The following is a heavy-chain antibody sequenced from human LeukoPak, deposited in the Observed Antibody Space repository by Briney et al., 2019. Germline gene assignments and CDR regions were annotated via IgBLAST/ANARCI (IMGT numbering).Heavy chain of an antibody. J-gene: IGHJ4*02. CDR2: IDTNGGST. Sequence: PGGSLRLSCAASGFTFSNYAMHWVRQAPGKGLEYVSGIDTNGGSTYYANSVKGRFTISRDNPKNTLYLLMGSLRAEDMAVYYCARVGLSYDYGDYWGQGTLVTVSS. CDR3: ARVGLSYDYGDY. V-gene: IGHV3-64*01. CDR1: GFTFSNYA. D-gene: IGHD2-2*01.